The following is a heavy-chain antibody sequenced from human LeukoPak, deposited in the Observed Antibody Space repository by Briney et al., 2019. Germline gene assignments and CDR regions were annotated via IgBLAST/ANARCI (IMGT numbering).Heavy chain of an antibody. CDR3: ARDRYCSGGTCYFTYDY. Sequence: SVKVSRKASVYTFTGHYMHGVRQAPGRGLEWMGWINANGDGTYSAQKFQARVTMTRDTSISTAYMELSTLRSDDTAVYYCARDRYCSGGTCYFTYDYWGQGTLVTVSS. CDR2: INANGDGT. D-gene: IGHD2-15*01. J-gene: IGHJ4*02. CDR1: VYTFTGHY. V-gene: IGHV1-2*02.